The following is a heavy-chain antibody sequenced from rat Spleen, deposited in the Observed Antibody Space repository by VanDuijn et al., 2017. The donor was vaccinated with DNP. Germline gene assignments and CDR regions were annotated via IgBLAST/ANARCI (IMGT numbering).Heavy chain of an antibody. V-gene: IGHV5-31*01. CDR2: ISNTGDNT. D-gene: IGHD1-12*03. J-gene: IGHJ2*01. CDR3: ARWLLSRHYFDY. Sequence: EVQLVESGGGPVQPGRSLKLSCVASGFIFSNYWMTWIRQAPGKGLEWVASISNTGDNTYYSDSVKGRFTISRDNAKSTLYLQMDSLRSEDTATYYCARWLLSRHYFDYWGQGVMVTVSS. CDR1: GFIFSNYW.